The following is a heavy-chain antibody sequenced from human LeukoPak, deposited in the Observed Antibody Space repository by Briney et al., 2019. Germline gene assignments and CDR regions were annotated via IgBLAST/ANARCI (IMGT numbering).Heavy chain of an antibody. J-gene: IGHJ4*02. CDR1: GFTFNLYS. CDR3: VRETSGSFPY. D-gene: IGHD2-15*01. CDR2: ISSDGVYT. Sequence: GGSLRLSCLASGFTFNLYSMHWVRQAPGKGLEFVSVISSDGVYTYYAYSVKGRFTISRDNSKNTVYLQMSSLGADGTAVYYCVRETSGSFPYWGQGTLVTVSS. V-gene: IGHV3-64D*08.